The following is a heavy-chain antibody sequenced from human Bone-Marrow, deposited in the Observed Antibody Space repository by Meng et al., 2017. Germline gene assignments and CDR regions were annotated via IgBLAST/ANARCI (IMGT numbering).Heavy chain of an antibody. CDR3: ARDEDISAAGKLFGDY. V-gene: IGHV1-2*06. Sequence: QVQQVQAGAEVKEPGASVKVSCKPSGYNFPDYYIHWVRRAPGQGLEWMGRINPKSGDTHYAQKFQARVTMTGDTSISTAYMELSGLRSDDTAMYYCARDEDISAAGKLFGDYWGQGTLVTVSS. D-gene: IGHD6-25*01. CDR1: GYNFPDYY. J-gene: IGHJ4*02. CDR2: INPKSGDT.